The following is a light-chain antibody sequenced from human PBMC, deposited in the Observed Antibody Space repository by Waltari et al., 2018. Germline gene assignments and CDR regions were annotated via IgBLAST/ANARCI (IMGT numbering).Light chain of an antibody. CDR1: QTVSTN. J-gene: IGKJ4*01. CDR2: GSS. V-gene: IGKV3-15*01. Sequence: EIVMTQSPATLSVSPGDRATLSCRASQTVSTNLAWYQQQPGQAPRLLIYGSSTRAAGSPARFSGSGSGTDFTLSISSLQSEDFAVYYCQHYDNWPLTLGGGTKVEFK. CDR3: QHYDNWPLT.